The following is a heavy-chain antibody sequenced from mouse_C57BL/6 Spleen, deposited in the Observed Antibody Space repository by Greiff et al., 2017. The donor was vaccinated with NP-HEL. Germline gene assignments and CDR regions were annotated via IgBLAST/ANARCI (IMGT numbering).Heavy chain of an antibody. Sequence: QVQLQQSGPELVKPGASVKISCKASGYAFSSSWMNWVKQRPGQGLEWIGRIYPGDGDTNYNGKFKGKATLTADKSSSTAYMQLSSLTSEDSAVYFCAGGGDYYGSSGYWGQGTTLTVAS. CDR1: GYAFSSSW. D-gene: IGHD1-1*01. J-gene: IGHJ2*01. CDR2: IYPGDGDT. CDR3: AGGGDYYGSSGY. V-gene: IGHV1-82*01.